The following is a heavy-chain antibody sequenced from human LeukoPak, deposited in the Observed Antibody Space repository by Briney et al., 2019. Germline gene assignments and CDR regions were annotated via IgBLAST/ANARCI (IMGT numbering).Heavy chain of an antibody. CDR1: GYSISSGYY. J-gene: IGHJ4*02. D-gene: IGHD3-16*02. V-gene: IGHV4-38-2*02. Sequence: PSETLSLTCTVSGYSISSGYYWGWIRQPPGKGLEWIGSMYHSGSTNYNPSLKSRVTISVDTSKNQFSLKLSSVTAADTAVYYCASSQMGELSLQSYWGQGTLVTVSS. CDR3: ASSQMGELSLQSY. CDR2: MYHSGST.